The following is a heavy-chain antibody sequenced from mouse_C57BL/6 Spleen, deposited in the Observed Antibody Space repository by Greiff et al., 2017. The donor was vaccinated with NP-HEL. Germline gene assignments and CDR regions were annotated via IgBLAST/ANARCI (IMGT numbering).Heavy chain of an antibody. Sequence: DVKLVESGGGLVKPGGSLKLSCAASGFTFSDYGMHWVRQAPEKGLEWVAYISSGSSTIYYADTVKGRFTISRDNAKNTLFLQMTSLRSEDTAMYYCARPHYGSLFAYWGQGTLVTVSA. D-gene: IGHD1-1*01. V-gene: IGHV5-17*01. CDR3: ARPHYGSLFAY. J-gene: IGHJ3*01. CDR1: GFTFSDYG. CDR2: ISSGSSTI.